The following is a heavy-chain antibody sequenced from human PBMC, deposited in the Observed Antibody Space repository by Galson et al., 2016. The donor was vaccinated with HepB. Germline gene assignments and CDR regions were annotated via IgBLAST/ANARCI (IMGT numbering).Heavy chain of an antibody. Sequence: SLRLSCAASGFTSSSYWMNWFRQAPGKEMVWVSRFHGDGSSTTYADSVKGRFTISRDNAKNTLYLQMSSLRAEDTAVYYGARGHSANSFILDYWGQGTLVTVSA. V-gene: IGHV3-74*01. D-gene: IGHD4/OR15-4a*01. CDR2: FHGDGSST. CDR1: GFTSSSYW. J-gene: IGHJ4*02. CDR3: ARGHSANSFILDY.